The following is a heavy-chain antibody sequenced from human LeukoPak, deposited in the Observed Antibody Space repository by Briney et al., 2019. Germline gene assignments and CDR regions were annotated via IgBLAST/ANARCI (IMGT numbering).Heavy chain of an antibody. V-gene: IGHV1-69*04. Sequence: GASVKVSCKASGGTFSTYSISWVRQAPGQGLEWMGRIIPILAKANYAQKFQGRVTITADKSTSTAYMDLSSLRSGDTAVYYCARGGQFSTGAHFDYWGQGTPVTVSS. D-gene: IGHD1-26*01. CDR2: IIPILAKA. CDR3: ARGGQFSTGAHFDY. J-gene: IGHJ4*02. CDR1: GGTFSTYS.